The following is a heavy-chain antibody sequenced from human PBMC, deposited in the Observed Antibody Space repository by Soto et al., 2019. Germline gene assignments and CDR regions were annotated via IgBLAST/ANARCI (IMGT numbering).Heavy chain of an antibody. CDR1: GYTFTSYG. D-gene: IGHD1-7*01. J-gene: IGHJ6*03. V-gene: IGHV1-18*01. CDR2: ISAYNGNT. Sequence: GASVKVSCKASGYTFTSYGISWVRQAPGQGLEWMGWISAYNGNTNYAQKLQGRVTMTTDTSTSTAYMELRSLRSDDTAVYYCAREGTYPYYYYYMDVWGKGTTVPVSS. CDR3: AREGTYPYYYYYMDV.